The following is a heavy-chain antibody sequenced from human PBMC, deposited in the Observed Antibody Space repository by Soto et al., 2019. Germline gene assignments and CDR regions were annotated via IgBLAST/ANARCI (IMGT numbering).Heavy chain of an antibody. CDR1: GFTVSGNY. D-gene: IGHD3-10*01. V-gene: IGHV3-53*04. J-gene: IGHJ6*03. Sequence: HPGGSLRLSCAASGFTVSGNYMSWVRQAPGKGLEWVSILYSGGNTYYADSVRGRFTISRHNSENTLYLQMISLRPDDTAVYYCTRAAWGLWFGYMDVWGKGTTVTVSS. CDR2: LYSGGNT. CDR3: TRAAWGLWFGYMDV.